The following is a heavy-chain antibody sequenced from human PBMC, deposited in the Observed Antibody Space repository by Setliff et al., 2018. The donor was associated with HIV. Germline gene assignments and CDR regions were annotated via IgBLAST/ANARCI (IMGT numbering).Heavy chain of an antibody. CDR2: IYPGGSDT. Sequence: GESLKISCKGSGYSFTSYWIGWVRQMPGKGLEWMGIIYPGGSDTRYSPSFQGQVTISADKSISTAYLQWSSLKASDTAMYYCARHGAEYYGSGSYYNLWGQGTLVTVSS. CDR3: ARHGAEYYGSGSYYNL. V-gene: IGHV5-51*01. J-gene: IGHJ5*02. CDR1: GYSFTSYW. D-gene: IGHD3-10*01.